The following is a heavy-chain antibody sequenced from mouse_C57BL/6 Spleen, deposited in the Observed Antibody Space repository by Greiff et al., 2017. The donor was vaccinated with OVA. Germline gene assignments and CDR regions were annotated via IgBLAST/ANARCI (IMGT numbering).Heavy chain of an antibody. Sequence: EVQLVESGGGLVKPGGSLKLSCAASGFTFSSYTMSWVRQTPEKRLEWVATISGGGGNTYYPDSVKGRFTISRDNAKNTLYLQMSSLRPEDTALYYCARHKTYWGQGTLVTVSA. V-gene: IGHV5-9*01. CDR2: ISGGGGNT. CDR1: GFTFSSYT. J-gene: IGHJ3*01. CDR3: ARHKTY.